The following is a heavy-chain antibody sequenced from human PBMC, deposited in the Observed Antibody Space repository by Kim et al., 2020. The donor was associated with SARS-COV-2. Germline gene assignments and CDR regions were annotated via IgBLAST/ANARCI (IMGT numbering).Heavy chain of an antibody. CDR1: GYTFTSYY. CDR3: ARSIAVAGRFDY. J-gene: IGHJ4*02. CDR2: INPSGGST. D-gene: IGHD6-19*01. Sequence: ASVKVSCKASGYTFTSYYMHWVRQAPGQGLEWMGIINPSGGSTSYAQKSQGRVTMTRDTSTSTVYMELSSLRSEDTAVYYCARSIAVAGRFDYWGQGTLVSVSS. V-gene: IGHV1-46*01.